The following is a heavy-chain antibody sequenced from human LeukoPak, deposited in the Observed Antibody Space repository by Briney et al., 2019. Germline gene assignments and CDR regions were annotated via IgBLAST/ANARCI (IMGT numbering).Heavy chain of an antibody. V-gene: IGHV3-53*01. CDR1: GFIVSGDF. J-gene: IGHJ4*02. Sequence: GGSLRLSCAASGFIVSGDFMSWVRQAPGNGLEWVSLIYSGGNTYYADSVKGRFSISRDNSKNTLYLQMNSLRAEDTAVYYCARAYCSGGSCYFDYWGQGALVTVSS. D-gene: IGHD2-15*01. CDR2: IYSGGNT. CDR3: ARAYCSGGSCYFDY.